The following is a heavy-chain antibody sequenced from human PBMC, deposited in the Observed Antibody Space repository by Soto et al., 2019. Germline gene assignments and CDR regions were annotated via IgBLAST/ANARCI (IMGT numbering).Heavy chain of an antibody. CDR1: GFTFSNAW. V-gene: IGHV3-15*01. CDR2: IKSKTDGGTT. CDR3: TTLDQLLILRRFDY. J-gene: IGHJ4*02. Sequence: GVSLRLSCAASGFTFSNAWMSWVRQAPGKGLEWVGRIKSKTDGGTTDYAAPVKGRFTISRDDSKNTLYLQMNSLKTEDTAVYYCTTLDQLLILRRFDYWGQGTLVTVSS. D-gene: IGHD2-2*01.